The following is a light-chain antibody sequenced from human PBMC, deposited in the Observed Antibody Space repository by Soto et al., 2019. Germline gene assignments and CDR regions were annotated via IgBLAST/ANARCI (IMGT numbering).Light chain of an antibody. Sequence: EIVVTQSPDSLALSLGERATINFKSSKSGLYSSTHNNYLSWYQQKQGQPXKXXIYWASTRESGVPDRFSGSGSGTDFTLTISSLQAEDLAVYYCQQYYSTPLTFGGGTKVDIK. CDR2: WAS. CDR3: QQYYSTPLT. J-gene: IGKJ4*01. V-gene: IGKV4-1*01. CDR1: KSGLYSSTHNNY.